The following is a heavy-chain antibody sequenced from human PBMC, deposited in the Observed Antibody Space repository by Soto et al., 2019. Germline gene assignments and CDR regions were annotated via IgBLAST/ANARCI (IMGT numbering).Heavy chain of an antibody. Sequence: ETLSLTCSVSGDSISSDYWSWIRQHPGKGLEWIGEMYYTGTTNYNPSLKSRVTISLDTSKKQFSLKLTSATAADTAVYYCARVSGSYYYGMDVWGQGTTVTVSS. J-gene: IGHJ6*02. V-gene: IGHV4-59*12. CDR2: MYYTGTT. CDR1: GDSISSDY. CDR3: ARVSGSYYYGMDV. D-gene: IGHD1-26*01.